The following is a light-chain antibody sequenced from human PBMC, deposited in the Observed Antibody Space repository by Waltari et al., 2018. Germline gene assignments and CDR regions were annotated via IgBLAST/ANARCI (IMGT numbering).Light chain of an antibody. J-gene: IGLJ2*01. V-gene: IGLV3-27*01. CDR1: LLAKNY. Sequence: SYDLTQPSSVSVSPGQTARITCSGDLLAKNYTRWFQQKPGQAPVLVIYKDTVRPSGIPERFSGSSSGTTVTLTINGAQAEDEADYYCYAATDNIGLFGGGTKLTVL. CDR2: KDT. CDR3: YAATDNIGL.